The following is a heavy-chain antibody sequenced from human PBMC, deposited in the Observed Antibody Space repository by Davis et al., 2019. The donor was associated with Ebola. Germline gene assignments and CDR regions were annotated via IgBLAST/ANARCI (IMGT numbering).Heavy chain of an antibody. D-gene: IGHD4-17*01. CDR3: ALPPDYGDYGADY. Sequence: PGGSLRLSCAASGFTFSSYGMHWVRQAPGKGLEWVAVISYDGSNKYYADSVKGRFTISRDNSKNTLYLQMNSLRAENTAVYYCALPPDYGDYGADYWGQGTLVTVSS. CDR2: ISYDGSNK. J-gene: IGHJ4*02. V-gene: IGHV3-30*03. CDR1: GFTFSSYG.